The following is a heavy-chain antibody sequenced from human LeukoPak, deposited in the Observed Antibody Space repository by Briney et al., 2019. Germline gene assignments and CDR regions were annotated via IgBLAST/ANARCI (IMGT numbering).Heavy chain of an antibody. CDR1: GFTFSSYA. CDR2: VSGSGGSP. Sequence: PGGSLRHSCAASGFTFSSYAMSWVRQAPGKGLEWVSTVSGSGGSPYYGDSVKGRFTISRDNSKNTLYLQMNSMRAEDTAVYYCAKGREVFGDSRFDYWGQGILVTVSS. CDR3: AKGREVFGDSRFDY. J-gene: IGHJ4*02. D-gene: IGHD4-17*01. V-gene: IGHV3-23*01.